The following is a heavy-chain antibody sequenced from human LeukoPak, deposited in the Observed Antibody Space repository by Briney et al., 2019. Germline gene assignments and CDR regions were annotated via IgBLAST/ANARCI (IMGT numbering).Heavy chain of an antibody. Sequence: PGGSLRLSCAASGFTFSSYEMNWVRQAPGKGLEWVSYISSSGSTIYYADSVKGRFTISRDNAKNSLYLQMNSLRAEGTAVYYCARGGSGYSYGYDYWGQGTLVTVSS. V-gene: IGHV3-48*03. CDR1: GFTFSSYE. J-gene: IGHJ4*02. CDR2: ISSSGSTI. CDR3: ARGGSGYSYGYDY. D-gene: IGHD5-18*01.